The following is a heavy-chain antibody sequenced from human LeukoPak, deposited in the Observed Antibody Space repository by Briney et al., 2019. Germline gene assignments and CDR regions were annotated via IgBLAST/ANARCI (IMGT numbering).Heavy chain of an antibody. CDR1: GFIFNSYG. V-gene: IGHV3-30*02. Sequence: GGSLRLSCAASGFIFNSYGMHWVRQAPGKGLEWVAFIRYDGSNKYYADSVKGRFTISRDNSKNTLYLQMNSLRVEDTAVYYCAATNQTTLDAFDIWGQGTMVTVSS. J-gene: IGHJ3*02. CDR3: AATNQTTLDAFDI. CDR2: IRYDGSNK. D-gene: IGHD1-1*01.